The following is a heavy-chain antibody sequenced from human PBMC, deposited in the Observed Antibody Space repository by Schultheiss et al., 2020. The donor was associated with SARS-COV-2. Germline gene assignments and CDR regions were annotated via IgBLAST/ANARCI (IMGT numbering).Heavy chain of an antibody. V-gene: IGHV1-69*13. Sequence: SVKVSCKTSGGTFSTYPISWVRQAPGRGLEWMGGTIPIFGTANYAQKFQGRVTITADESTSTAYMELSSLRSQDTAVYYCARGGLTHSDVWSAYIPDYALDVWGQGTTVTVSS. CDR1: GGTFSTYP. J-gene: IGHJ6*02. CDR2: TIPIFGTA. CDR3: ARGGLTHSDVWSAYIPDYALDV. D-gene: IGHD3-3*01.